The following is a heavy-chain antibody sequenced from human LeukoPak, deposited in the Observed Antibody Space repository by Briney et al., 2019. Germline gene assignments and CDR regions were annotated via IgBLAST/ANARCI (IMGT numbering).Heavy chain of an antibody. J-gene: IGHJ3*02. Sequence: SETLSLTCTVSGGSVSSGGYYWSRIRQHPGKGLEWIGYIYYSGSTYYNPSLKSRVTISVDTSKNQFSLKLSSVTAADTAVYYCARDLETLYYYDSSGYYRHDAFDIWGQGTMVTVSS. CDR3: ARDLETLYYYDSSGYYRHDAFDI. D-gene: IGHD3-22*01. CDR1: GGSVSSGGYY. CDR2: IYYSGST. V-gene: IGHV4-31*03.